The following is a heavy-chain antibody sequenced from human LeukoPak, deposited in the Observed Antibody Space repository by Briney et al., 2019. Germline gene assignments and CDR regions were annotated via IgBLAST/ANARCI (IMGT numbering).Heavy chain of an antibody. V-gene: IGHV1-18*01. D-gene: IGHD3-22*01. J-gene: IGHJ3*02. CDR2: SSTYNGNT. CDR3: ARDCYYDGRGYCMADI. Sequence: ASVKVSCKASGYTLTSYGISCVRQAPGQGREWMGWSSTYNGNTNYAQMLQGRVTMTTGTSTSTAYMEMRSLRSEDTAVYYCARDCYYDGRGYCMADIWGQGTMVTVSS. CDR1: GYTLTSYG.